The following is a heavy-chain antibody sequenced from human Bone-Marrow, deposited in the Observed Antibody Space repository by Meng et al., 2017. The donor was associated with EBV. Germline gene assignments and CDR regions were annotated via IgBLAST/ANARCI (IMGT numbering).Heavy chain of an antibody. V-gene: IGHV1-69*01. CDR3: ARESGRGYTPDS. Sequence: QEQGAQLGGEVERPWSSVKVSCKASGGAFSNSAISWVRQAPGQGLEWMGGFIPILGTPNYAQKYQDRVTITADESTSTAYMELSGLRSEDTAVYYCARESGRGYTPDSWGQGTLVTVSS. J-gene: IGHJ4*02. D-gene: IGHD3-10*01. CDR1: GGAFSNSA. CDR2: FIPILGTP.